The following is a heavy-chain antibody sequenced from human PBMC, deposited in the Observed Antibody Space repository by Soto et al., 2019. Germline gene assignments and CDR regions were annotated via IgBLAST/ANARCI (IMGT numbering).Heavy chain of an antibody. CDR1: GGSFSGYY. V-gene: IGHV4-34*01. CDR2: IYHSGST. J-gene: IGHJ6*02. D-gene: IGHD3-3*01. Sequence: SETLSLTCAVYGGSFSGYYWSWIRQPPGKGLEWIGYIYHSGSTYYNPSLKSRVTISVDRSKNQFSLKLSSVTAADTAVYYCARARYDFWSGPRTNYYYYYGMGVWGQGTTVTSP. CDR3: ARARYDFWSGPRTNYYYYYGMGV.